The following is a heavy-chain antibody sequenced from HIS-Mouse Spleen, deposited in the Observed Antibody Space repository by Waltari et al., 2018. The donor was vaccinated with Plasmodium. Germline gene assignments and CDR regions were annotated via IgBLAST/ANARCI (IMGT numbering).Heavy chain of an antibody. CDR2: IYSGVRT. CDR1: GFTVSSNY. D-gene: IGHD4-17*01. V-gene: IGHV3-53*01. J-gene: IGHJ3*02. CDR3: ASKTTVTNHAFDI. Sequence: EVQLVESGGGLIQPGGSLRLSCVASGFTVSSNYISWVRQAPGKGLEWVSVIYSGVRTYHADSVKGRFTISGDNSKNTLYLQMNSLRADDTAVYYCASKTTVTNHAFDIWGQGTMVTVSS.